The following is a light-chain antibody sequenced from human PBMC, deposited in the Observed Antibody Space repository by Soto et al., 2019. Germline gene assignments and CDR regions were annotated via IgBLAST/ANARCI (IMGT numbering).Light chain of an antibody. Sequence: DIQVTQAPGSLSASVEDRVTITCRAGQSILNYLSWYQLKPGKAPRLLMYGAASLQSGVPSRFSGSGSGTDFTLTISGLLPEDFATYYCQQNYRTPPTFGGGTKVDIK. CDR3: QQNYRTPPT. J-gene: IGKJ4*01. CDR2: GAA. V-gene: IGKV1-39*01. CDR1: QSILNY.